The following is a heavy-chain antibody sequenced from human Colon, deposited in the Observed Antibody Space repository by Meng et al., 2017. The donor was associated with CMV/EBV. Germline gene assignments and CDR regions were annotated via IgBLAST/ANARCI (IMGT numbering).Heavy chain of an antibody. V-gene: IGHV5-51*01. CDR2: IYPDDSDT. CDR3: ARFSPARHY. Sequence: KISCKASGYSFAKYWIGWVRQMPGKGLEWMGIIYPDDSDTRYSPSFQGQVTISADTSINTAYLQWSNLKASDTAIYYCARFSPARHYWGQGTLVTVSS. CDR1: GYSFAKYW. D-gene: IGHD6-6*01. J-gene: IGHJ4*02.